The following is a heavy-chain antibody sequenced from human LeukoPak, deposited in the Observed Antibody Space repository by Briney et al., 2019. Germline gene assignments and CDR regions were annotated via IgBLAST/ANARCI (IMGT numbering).Heavy chain of an antibody. D-gene: IGHD2-2*01. CDR3: ARLGPRRLRVVPAPMFRGKYYGMDV. V-gene: IGHV4-34*01. J-gene: IGHJ6*04. CDR2: INHSGST. Sequence: PSEALSLTCAGYGGSFSGYYWSWIRQPPGKGLELSGEINHSGSTNYNPSLKNRVTISVDTSKNQFSLTLSSVTAEDTAVYSCARLGPRRLRVVPAPMFRGKYYGMDVWGKGTTVTVSS. CDR1: GGSFSGYY.